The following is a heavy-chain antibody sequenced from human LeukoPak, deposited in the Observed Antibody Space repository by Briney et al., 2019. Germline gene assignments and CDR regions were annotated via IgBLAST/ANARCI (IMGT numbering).Heavy chain of an antibody. CDR2: SYTGGSG. J-gene: IGHJ4*02. Sequence: TLSLTCTVSGGSINTGSFYWSWVRQPAGKGLEWIGRSYTGGSGMYNPSLKSRVSISLDTYKNQFSLKLSSVTAADTGIYYCATERVYGVSSPAFDNWGQGTLVTVSS. D-gene: IGHD4-17*01. V-gene: IGHV4-61*02. CDR3: ATERVYGVSSPAFDN. CDR1: GGSINTGSFY.